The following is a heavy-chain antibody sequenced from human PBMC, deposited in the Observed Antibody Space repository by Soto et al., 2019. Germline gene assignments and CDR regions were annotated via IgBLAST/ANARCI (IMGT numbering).Heavy chain of an antibody. D-gene: IGHD3-3*01. CDR1: GFTFSSYA. V-gene: IGHV3-7*01. Sequence: GGSLRLSCAASGFTFSSYAMHWVRQAPGKGLEWVANIKQDGSEKYYVDSVKGRFTISRDNAKNSLYLQMNSLRAEDTAVYYCARDRYDFWSGYHWFDPWGQGTLVTVSS. J-gene: IGHJ5*02. CDR2: IKQDGSEK. CDR3: ARDRYDFWSGYHWFDP.